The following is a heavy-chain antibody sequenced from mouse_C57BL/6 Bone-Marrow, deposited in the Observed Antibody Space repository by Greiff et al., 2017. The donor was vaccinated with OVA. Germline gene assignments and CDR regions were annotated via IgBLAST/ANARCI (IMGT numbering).Heavy chain of an antibody. CDR3: AGITTIVATVDY. V-gene: IGHV1-81*01. D-gene: IGHD1-1*01. CDR2: IYPRSGNT. J-gene: IGHJ2*01. Sequence: VQRVESGAELVRPGASVKLSCKASGYTFTSYGISWVKQRTGQGLEWIGEIYPRSGNTYYNEKFKGKATLTADKSSSTAYMELRSLTSEDSVVYLCAGITTIVATVDYWGQGTTLTVSS. CDR1: GYTFTSYG.